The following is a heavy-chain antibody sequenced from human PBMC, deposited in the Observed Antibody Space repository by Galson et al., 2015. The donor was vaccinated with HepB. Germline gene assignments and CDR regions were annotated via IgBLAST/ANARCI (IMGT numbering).Heavy chain of an antibody. CDR1: GFTFSSYG. V-gene: IGHV3-33*08. CDR3: ARDHLDYGDYVYYFDY. Sequence: SLRLSCAASGFTFSSYGIHWVRQAPGKGLEWVAGIWYDGSRKYYSDSVKGRFTISRDNSKNTLYLQMNILRAEDTAVYYCARDHLDYGDYVYYFDYWGQGTLVTVSS. D-gene: IGHD4-17*01. J-gene: IGHJ4*02. CDR2: IWYDGSRK.